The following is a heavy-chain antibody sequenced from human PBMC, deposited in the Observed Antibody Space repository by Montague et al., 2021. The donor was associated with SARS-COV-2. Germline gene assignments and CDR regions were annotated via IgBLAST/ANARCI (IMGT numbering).Heavy chain of an antibody. V-gene: IGHV4-39*01. CDR2: IYYSGTT. CDR1: GGSISSSSYY. CDR3: ARHVRSLMVRGPDFDY. D-gene: IGHD3-10*01. J-gene: IGHJ4*02. Sequence: SETLSLTCTVSGGSISSSSYYWVWIRQPPGKGLEWIGSIYYSGTTYYNPSLQSPVTISVDTSKNQFSLKLSSVTAADTAVYYCARHVRSLMVRGPDFDYWGQGTLVTVSS.